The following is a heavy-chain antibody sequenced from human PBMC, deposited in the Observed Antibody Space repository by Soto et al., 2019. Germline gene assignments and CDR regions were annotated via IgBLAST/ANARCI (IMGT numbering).Heavy chain of an antibody. CDR2: ISGSGGST. CDR1: GFTFISYA. CDR3: AKVTRWIQLGNFDY. V-gene: IGHV3-23*01. D-gene: IGHD5-18*01. J-gene: IGHJ4*02. Sequence: GGSLRLSCAASGFTFISYAMSWVRQAPGKGLEWVSAISGSGGSTYYADSVKGRFTISRDNSKNTLYLQMNSLRAEDTAVYYCAKVTRWIQLGNFDYWGQGTLVTVSS.